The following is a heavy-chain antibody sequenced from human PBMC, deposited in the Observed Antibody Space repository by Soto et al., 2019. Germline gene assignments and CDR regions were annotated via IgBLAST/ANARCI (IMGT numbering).Heavy chain of an antibody. D-gene: IGHD5-12*01. V-gene: IGHV3-30*01. CDR3: ARDVIVAAPEAFHS. Sequence: QVQLVESGGGVVPPGRSLSLSCAAYGFTFTNCAMHWVRQSPGKGLEWVAVVGSDGMHKYYGDFVKGRYTLSIDTSENQVYLQTSRLTSQDTSVYYCARDVIVAAPEAFHSWCRGTLVTVSS. CDR1: GFTFTNCA. J-gene: IGHJ4*02. CDR2: VGSDGMHK.